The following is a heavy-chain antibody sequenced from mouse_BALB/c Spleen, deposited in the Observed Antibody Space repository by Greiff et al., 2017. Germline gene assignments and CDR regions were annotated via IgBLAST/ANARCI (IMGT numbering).Heavy chain of an antibody. CDR3: ARSGDYGNYAMDY. Sequence: VQLQQSGAELVRPGSSVKISCKASGYAFSSYWMNWVKQRPGQGLEWIGQIYPGDGDTNYNGKFKGKATLTADKSSSTAYMQLSSLTSEDSAVYFCARSGDYGNYAMDYWGQGTSVTVSS. CDR2: IYPGDGDT. V-gene: IGHV1-80*01. J-gene: IGHJ4*01. D-gene: IGHD2-1*01. CDR1: GYAFSSYW.